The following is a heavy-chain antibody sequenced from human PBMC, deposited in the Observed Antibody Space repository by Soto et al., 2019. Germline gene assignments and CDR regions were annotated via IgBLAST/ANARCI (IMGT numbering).Heavy chain of an antibody. CDR2: ISGSGGST. D-gene: IGHD3-10*01. Sequence: GGSLRLSCAASGFTFSSYAMSWVRQAPGKGLEWVSAISGSGGSTYYADSVKGRFTISRDNSKNTLYLQMNSLRAEDTAVYYCAKAQRFGELLPTDYWGQGTLVTVSS. CDR3: AKAQRFGELLPTDY. V-gene: IGHV3-23*01. J-gene: IGHJ4*02. CDR1: GFTFSSYA.